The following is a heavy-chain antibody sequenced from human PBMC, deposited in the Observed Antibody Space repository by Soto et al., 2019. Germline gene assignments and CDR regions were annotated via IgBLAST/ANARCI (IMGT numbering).Heavy chain of an antibody. CDR3: AKSLIRGWQQLVYYYYYGMDV. Sequence: PGGSLRLSCAASGFTFSSYGMHWVRQAPGKGLEWVAVISYDGSNKYYADSVKGRFTISRDNSKNTLYLQMNSLRAEDTAVYYCAKSLIRGWQQLVYYYYYGMDVWGQGTTVTVSS. CDR1: GFTFSSYG. J-gene: IGHJ6*02. D-gene: IGHD6-13*01. CDR2: ISYDGSNK. V-gene: IGHV3-30*18.